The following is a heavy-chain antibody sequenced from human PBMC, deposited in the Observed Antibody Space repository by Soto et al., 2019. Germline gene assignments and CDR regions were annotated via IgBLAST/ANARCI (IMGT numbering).Heavy chain of an antibody. D-gene: IGHD3-10*01. V-gene: IGHV1-46*01. CDR1: GYTFTSYY. J-gene: IGHJ5*02. CDR2: INPSGGST. Sequence: ASVRVSCKASGYTFTSYYMHWVRQAPGQGLEWMGIINPSGGSTSYAQKFQGRVTMTRDTSTSTVYMELSSLRSEDTAVYYCARRTLAYYYAPWGQGTLVTVSS. CDR3: ARRTLAYYYAP.